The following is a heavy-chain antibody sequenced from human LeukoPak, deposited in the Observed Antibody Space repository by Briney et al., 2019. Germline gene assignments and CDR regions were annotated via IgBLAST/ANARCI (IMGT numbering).Heavy chain of an antibody. J-gene: IGHJ6*03. D-gene: IGHD3-22*01. CDR3: ARYYYDSSGFSRLIPYYYYYMDV. V-gene: IGHV1-2*02. CDR2: INPNSGGT. CDR1: GYTFTGYY. Sequence: ASVKVSCKASGYTFTGYYMHWVRQAPGQGLEWMGWINPNSGGTNYAQKFQGRVTMTRDTSISTAYMELRSLRSDDTAVYYCARYYYDSSGFSRLIPYYYYYMDVWGKGTTVTVSS.